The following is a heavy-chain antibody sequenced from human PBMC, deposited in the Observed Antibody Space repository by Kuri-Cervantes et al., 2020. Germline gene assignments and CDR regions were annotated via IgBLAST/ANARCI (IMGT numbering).Heavy chain of an antibody. CDR3: ARDHPTYYYGSGRNPFDY. J-gene: IGHJ4*02. D-gene: IGHD3-10*01. CDR1: GFTFSSYA. CDR2: ISGSGGST. V-gene: IGHV3-23*01. Sequence: GGSLRLSCAASGFTFSSYAMSWVRQASGKGLEWVSAISGSGGSTYYADSVKGRFTISRDNAKNSLYLQMNSLRAEDTAVYYCARDHPTYYYGSGRNPFDYWGQGTLVTVSS.